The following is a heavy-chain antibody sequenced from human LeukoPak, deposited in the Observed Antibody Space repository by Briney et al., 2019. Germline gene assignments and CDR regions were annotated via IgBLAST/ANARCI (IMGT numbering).Heavy chain of an antibody. CDR3: ARDFGYCSGGSCYSDAFDI. D-gene: IGHD2-15*01. CDR1: GYTFTGYY. Sequence: ASVKVSCKASGYTFTGYYMHWVRQAPGQGLEWMGWINPNSGGTNYAQKFQGRVTMTRGTSISTAYMELSRLRSDDTAVYYCARDFGYCSGGSCYSDAFDIWGQGTMVTVSS. V-gene: IGHV1-2*02. J-gene: IGHJ3*02. CDR2: INPNSGGT.